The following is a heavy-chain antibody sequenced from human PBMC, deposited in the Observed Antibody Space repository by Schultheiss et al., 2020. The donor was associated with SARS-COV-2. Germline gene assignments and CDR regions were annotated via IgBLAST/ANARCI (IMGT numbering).Heavy chain of an antibody. CDR1: GFTFSSYA. Sequence: GGSLRLSCAASGFTFSSYAMHWVRQAPGKGLEWVSSISSSSSYIYYADSVKGRFTISRDNAKNSLYLQMNSLRAEDTAVYYCARDCSGGSQMGYWGQGTLVTVSS. CDR3: ARDCSGGSQMGY. CDR2: ISSSSSYI. V-gene: IGHV3-21*01. J-gene: IGHJ4*02. D-gene: IGHD2-15*01.